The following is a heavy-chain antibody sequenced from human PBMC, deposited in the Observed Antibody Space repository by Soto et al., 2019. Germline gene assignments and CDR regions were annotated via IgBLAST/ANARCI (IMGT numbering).Heavy chain of an antibody. V-gene: IGHV3-7*03. CDR3: ARAPDFGVVPDY. J-gene: IGHJ4*02. CDR1: GFTFSSYW. D-gene: IGHD3-3*01. CDR2: IKEDGSEK. Sequence: PGGSLRLSCAASGFTFSSYWMSWVRQAPGKGLEWVANIKEDGSEKYYVDSVKGRFTISRDNAKNSLCLQMNSLRAEDTAVYYCARAPDFGVVPDYWGQGTLVTAPQ.